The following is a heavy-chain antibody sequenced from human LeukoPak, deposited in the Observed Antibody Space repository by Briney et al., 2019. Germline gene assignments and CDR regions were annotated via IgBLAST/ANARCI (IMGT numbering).Heavy chain of an antibody. CDR3: ARDLGWFGEFDNWFDP. CDR1: GYTFTGYY. D-gene: IGHD3-10*01. Sequence: ASVNVSCKASGYTFTGYYMHWVRQAPGQGLEWMGWINPNSGGTNYAQKFQGRVTMTRDTSISTAYMELSRLRSDDTAVYYCARDLGWFGEFDNWFDPWGQGTLVTVSS. CDR2: INPNSGGT. J-gene: IGHJ5*02. V-gene: IGHV1-2*02.